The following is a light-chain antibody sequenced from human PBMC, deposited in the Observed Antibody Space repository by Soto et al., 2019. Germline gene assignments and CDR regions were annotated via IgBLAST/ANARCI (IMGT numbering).Light chain of an antibody. CDR1: QTISTW. Sequence: DFQMTQSPSILSASVGDRVTITCRASQTISTWLAWYQQKPGKAPKVLIYDASTLGSGVPSRFSGSGSGTEFTLAISSLQPDDSATYYCQRYDGYFGHGPKLEI. V-gene: IGKV1-5*01. CDR2: DAS. J-gene: IGKJ2*01. CDR3: QRYDGY.